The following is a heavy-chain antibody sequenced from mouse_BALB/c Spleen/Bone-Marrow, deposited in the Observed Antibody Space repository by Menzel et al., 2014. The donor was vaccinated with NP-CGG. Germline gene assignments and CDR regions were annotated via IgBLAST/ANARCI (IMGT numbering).Heavy chain of an antibody. V-gene: IGHV2-9*02. Sequence: QVQLQQSGPGLVAPSQRLSITCTVSGFSLNSYGLHWVRQPPGKGLEWLGVICAGGNTNYNSALMSRLSISKDNSKSXVFLKMNSLQTDDTAMYYCARDYYGSSYFDYWGQGTTLTVSS. CDR2: ICAGGNT. J-gene: IGHJ2*01. CDR1: GFSLNSYG. CDR3: ARDYYGSSYFDY. D-gene: IGHD1-1*01.